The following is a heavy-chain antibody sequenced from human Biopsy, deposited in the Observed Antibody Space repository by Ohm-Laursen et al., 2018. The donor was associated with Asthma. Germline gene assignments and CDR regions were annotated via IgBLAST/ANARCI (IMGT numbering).Heavy chain of an antibody. CDR2: IYYTGSG. CDR1: GGSVSTGSYY. D-gene: IGHD3-22*01. CDR3: ARPREYYYDSSGYYYHAFDI. J-gene: IGHJ3*02. V-gene: IGHV4-61*01. Sequence: TLSLTCTVSGGSVSTGSYYWSWIRQPPGKGLEWLGYIYYTGSGNYNPSLKSRVTISVDTSKNQFSLRLNSVTAADTAVYYCARPREYYYDSSGYYYHAFDIWGQGTMVTVSS.